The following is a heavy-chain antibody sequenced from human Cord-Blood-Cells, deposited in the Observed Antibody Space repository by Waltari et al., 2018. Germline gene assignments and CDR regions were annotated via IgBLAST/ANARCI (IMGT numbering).Heavy chain of an antibody. CDR1: GGSFSVYY. V-gene: IGHV4-34*01. CDR2: INHSGST. J-gene: IGHJ4*02. D-gene: IGHD6-19*01. CDR3: ARAIGSSGWYFDY. Sequence: QVQLQQWGAGLLKPSETLSLTCAVYGGSFSVYYWSWIRQPPGKGLEWIGEINHSGSTNYNPSLKSRVTISVDTSKNQFSLKLSSVTAADTAVYYCARAIGSSGWYFDYWGQGTLVTVSS.